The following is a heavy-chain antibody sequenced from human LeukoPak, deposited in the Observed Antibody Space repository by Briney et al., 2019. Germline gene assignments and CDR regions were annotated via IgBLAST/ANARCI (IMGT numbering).Heavy chain of an antibody. CDR3: ARYYCSGGSCYPSDAFDI. J-gene: IGHJ3*02. D-gene: IGHD2-15*01. V-gene: IGHV4-4*02. Sequence: SGSLSLTCAVSGGSISSSNWWSWVRQPPGKGLEWIGEIYHSGSTNYNPSLKSRVTISVDKSKNQFFLKLSSVTAADTAVYYCARYYCSGGSCYPSDAFDIWGQGTMVTVSS. CDR1: GGSISSSNW. CDR2: IYHSGST.